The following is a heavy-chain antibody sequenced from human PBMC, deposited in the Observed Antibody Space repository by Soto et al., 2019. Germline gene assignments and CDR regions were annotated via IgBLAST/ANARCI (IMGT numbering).Heavy chain of an antibody. D-gene: IGHD3-22*01. CDR2: IYPGDSDT. CDR1: GYSFTSYW. CDR3: ASAGLYDSSGYYWACDI. V-gene: IGHV5-51*01. J-gene: IGHJ3*02. Sequence: GESLKISCKGSGYSFTSYWIGWVRQMPGKGLEWMGIIYPGDSDTRYSPSFQGQVTISADKSISTAYLQWSSLKASDTAMYYCASAGLYDSSGYYWACDIWGQGTMVTVSS.